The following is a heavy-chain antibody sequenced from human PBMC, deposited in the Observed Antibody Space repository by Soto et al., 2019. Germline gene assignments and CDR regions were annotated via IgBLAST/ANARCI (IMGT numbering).Heavy chain of an antibody. Sequence: EVQLVESGGGLVQPGGSLRLSCAASGFTVSSNYMSWVRQAPGKGLEWVSVIYSGGSTYYADSVKGRFTISRHNSKNTLYLQMNSLRAEDTAVYYCARFHGSETKYYYYYMDVWGKGTTVTVSS. V-gene: IGHV3-53*04. J-gene: IGHJ6*03. D-gene: IGHD3-10*01. CDR1: GFTVSSNY. CDR2: IYSGGST. CDR3: ARFHGSETKYYYYYMDV.